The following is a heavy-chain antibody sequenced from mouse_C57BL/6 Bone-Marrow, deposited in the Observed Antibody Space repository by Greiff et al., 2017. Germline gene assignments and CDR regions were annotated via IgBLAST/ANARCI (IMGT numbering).Heavy chain of an antibody. Sequence: VKLQQSGAELVKPGASVKISCKASGYTFTDYYINWVKQRPGQGLEWIGKIGPGSGSTYYNEKFKGKATLTADKSSSTAYMQLSSLTSEDSAVYFCARRNYYGSSSYAMDYWGQGTSVTVSS. CDR3: ARRNYYGSSSYAMDY. CDR2: IGPGSGST. D-gene: IGHD1-1*01. J-gene: IGHJ4*01. V-gene: IGHV1-77*01. CDR1: GYTFTDYY.